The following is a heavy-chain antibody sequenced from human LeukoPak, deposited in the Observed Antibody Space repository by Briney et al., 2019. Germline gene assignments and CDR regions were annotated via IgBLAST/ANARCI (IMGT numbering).Heavy chain of an antibody. CDR1: GGSISSYS. J-gene: IGHJ4*02. D-gene: IGHD3-22*01. CDR3: ARLWSDSSGYPYYFDY. Sequence: SETLSLTCTVSGGSISSYSWSWIRQPPGKGLEWIGYIYTSGSTNYNPSLKNRVTISVDTSKNQFSLKLSSVTAADTAVYYCARLWSDSSGYPYYFDYWGQGTLVTVSS. V-gene: IGHV4-4*09. CDR2: IYTSGST.